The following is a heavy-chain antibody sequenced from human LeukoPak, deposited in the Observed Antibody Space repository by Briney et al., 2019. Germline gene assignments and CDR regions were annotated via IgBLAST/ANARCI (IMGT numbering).Heavy chain of an antibody. CDR2: IYYSGRP. D-gene: IGHD2-2*01. CDR3: ARASVRYYYYGMDV. CDR1: GGSISSYY. V-gene: IGHV4-59*01. Sequence: SETLSLTCTVSGGSISSYYWSWIRQPPGKGLEWIGYIYYSGRPNYNPSLKSRVTISVDTSKNQFSLKLSSVTAADTGVYYCARASVRYYYYGMDVWGQGTTVTVSS. J-gene: IGHJ6*02.